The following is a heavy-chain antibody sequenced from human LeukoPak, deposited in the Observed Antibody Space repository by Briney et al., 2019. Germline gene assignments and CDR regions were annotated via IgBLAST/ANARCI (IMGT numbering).Heavy chain of an antibody. CDR3: ASPNIPRKKSDAFDI. CDR1: GGSISSYY. Sequence: SETLSPTCTVSGGSISSYYWSWIRQPPGKGLEWIGYIYYSGSTNYNPSLKSRVTISVDTSKNQFSLKLSSVTAADTAVYYCASPNIPRKKSDAFDIWGQGTMVTVSS. CDR2: IYYSGST. V-gene: IGHV4-59*01. J-gene: IGHJ3*02.